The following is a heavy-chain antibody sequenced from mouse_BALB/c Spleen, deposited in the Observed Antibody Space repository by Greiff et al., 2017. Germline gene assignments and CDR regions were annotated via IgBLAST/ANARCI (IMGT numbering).Heavy chain of an antibody. CDR1: GDSITSGY. CDR3: ARYYGSSSAFDY. CDR2: ISYSGST. J-gene: IGHJ2*01. Sequence: EVKLVESGPSLVKPSQTLSLTCSVTGDSITSGYWNWIRKFPGNKLEYMGYISYSGSTYYNPSLKSRISITRDTSKNQYYLQLNSVTTEDTATYYCARYYGSSSAFDYWGQGTTLTVSS. D-gene: IGHD1-1*01. V-gene: IGHV3-8*02.